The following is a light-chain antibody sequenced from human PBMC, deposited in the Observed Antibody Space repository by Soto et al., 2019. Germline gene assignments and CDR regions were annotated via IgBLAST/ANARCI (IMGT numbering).Light chain of an antibody. CDR2: WAS. Sequence: DIVMTQSPDSLAVSLGERATINCKSSQSVLYSSNNKNYLGWYQQKPGQTPKLLIYWASTRDSGVPDRFSGSGSGTDFTLTISSLQAEDVAVYCCQQYYSPPYTFGQGTRLEIK. V-gene: IGKV4-1*01. J-gene: IGKJ2*01. CDR1: QSVLYSSNNKNY. CDR3: QQYYSPPYT.